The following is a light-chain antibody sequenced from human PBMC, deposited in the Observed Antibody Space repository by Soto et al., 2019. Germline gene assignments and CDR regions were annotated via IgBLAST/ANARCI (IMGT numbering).Light chain of an antibody. CDR3: CSYAVRANHV. J-gene: IGLJ2*01. Sequence: QSALTQPASVSGSPGQSITISCTGPSSDVGSYNLVSWYQQYPGKAPKLIIFEVFKRPSGVSHRFSGSKSGNTASLTISGLQAEDEANYYCCSYAVRANHVFGGGTKLTVL. CDR1: SSDVGSYNL. V-gene: IGLV2-23*02. CDR2: EVF.